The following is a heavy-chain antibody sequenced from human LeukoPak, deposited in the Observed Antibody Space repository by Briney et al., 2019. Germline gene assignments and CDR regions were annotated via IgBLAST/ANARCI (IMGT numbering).Heavy chain of an antibody. D-gene: IGHD6-13*01. Sequence: GGSLRLSCAVSGFTFSSYWMKWVRQAPGKGLEWVASIRQDGGEKSYVDSVKGRFTISRDNTKNSLYLQMSSLRAEDTAVYYCARDGTAAGLYFDLWGQGTLVTVSS. CDR3: ARDGTAAGLYFDL. J-gene: IGHJ4*01. V-gene: IGHV3-7*01. CDR2: IRQDGGEK. CDR1: GFTFSSYW.